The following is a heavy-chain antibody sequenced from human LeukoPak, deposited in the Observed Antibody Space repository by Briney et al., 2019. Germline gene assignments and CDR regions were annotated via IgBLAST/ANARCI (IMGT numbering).Heavy chain of an antibody. V-gene: IGHV1-18*01. CDR3: AREGPVAGTSWFDP. CDR2: ISAYNGNT. J-gene: IGHJ5*02. Sequence: GASVKVSCKASGYTFTSYGISWVRQAPGQGLEWMGWISAYNGNTNYAQRLQGRVTMTTDTSTSTAYMELRSLRSDDTAVYYCAREGPVAGTSWFDPWGQGTLVTVSS. CDR1: GYTFTSYG. D-gene: IGHD6-19*01.